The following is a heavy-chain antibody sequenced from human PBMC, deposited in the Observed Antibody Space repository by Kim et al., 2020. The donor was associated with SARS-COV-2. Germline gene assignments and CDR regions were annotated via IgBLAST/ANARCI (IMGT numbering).Heavy chain of an antibody. D-gene: IGHD6-6*01. J-gene: IGHJ4*02. CDR1: GFTFSSYE. V-gene: IGHV3-48*03. CDR2: ISSSGSTI. Sequence: GGSLRLSCAASGFTFSSYEMNWVRQAPGKGLEWVSYISSSGSTIYYADSVKGRFTISRDNAKNSLYLQMNSLRAEDTAVYYCASYGALEYSAYYFDYWGQGTLVTVSS. CDR3: ASYGALEYSAYYFDY.